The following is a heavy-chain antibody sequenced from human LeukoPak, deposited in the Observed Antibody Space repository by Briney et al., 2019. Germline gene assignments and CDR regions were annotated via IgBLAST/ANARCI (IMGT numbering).Heavy chain of an antibody. CDR3: AKDRTRITMVRGSVGFDY. Sequence: GGSLRLSCAVSGFTFSTYAMTWVRQAPGKGLEWVSTISGGGGSTYYADSVKGRFTISRDNSKNTLYLEMNSLRAEDTAVYYCAKDRTRITMVRGSVGFDYWGQGTLVTVSS. V-gene: IGHV3-23*01. CDR2: ISGGGGST. CDR1: GFTFSTYA. D-gene: IGHD3-10*01. J-gene: IGHJ4*02.